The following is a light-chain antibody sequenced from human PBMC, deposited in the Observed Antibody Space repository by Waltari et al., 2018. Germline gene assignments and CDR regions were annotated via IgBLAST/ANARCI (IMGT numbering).Light chain of an antibody. CDR3: CSYAGGSTYV. CDR1: SSDVGGYNY. Sequence: QSALTQPASVSGSPGQSITISCTGTSSDVGGYNYVSWYQQRPGKAPKLMIHDVTKRPSGVSDRVAGSKSGNTASLSISGLQAEDEADYYCCSYAGGSTYVFGTATKVTVL. CDR2: DVT. V-gene: IGLV2-23*02. J-gene: IGLJ1*01.